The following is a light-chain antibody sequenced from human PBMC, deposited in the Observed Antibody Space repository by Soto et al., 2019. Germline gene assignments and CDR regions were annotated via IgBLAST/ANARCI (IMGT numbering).Light chain of an antibody. J-gene: IGKJ5*01. V-gene: IGKV1-13*02. CDR1: QDIRYY. CDR2: EAS. CDR3: QQFNSYPIT. Sequence: IQMTQSPSSLSASLGDRVTITCQASQDIRYYLNWYQQKTGQAPXLLIYEASSLESAVPSRFSGSGSGTEVTLTISGLQPDEFATYYCQQFNSYPITFGQGTRLE.